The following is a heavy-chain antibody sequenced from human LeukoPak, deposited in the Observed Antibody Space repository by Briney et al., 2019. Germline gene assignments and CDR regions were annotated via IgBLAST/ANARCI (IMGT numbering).Heavy chain of an antibody. Sequence: ASVKVSCKASGYTFTSYDINWVRQATGQGLEWMGWMNPNSGNTGYAQKFQGRVTMTRNTSISTAYMELSSLRSEDTAVYYCARVFADPNWSDPWGQGTLVTVSS. D-gene: IGHD3-3*01. V-gene: IGHV1-8*01. J-gene: IGHJ5*02. CDR3: ARVFADPNWSDP. CDR2: MNPNSGNT. CDR1: GYTFTSYD.